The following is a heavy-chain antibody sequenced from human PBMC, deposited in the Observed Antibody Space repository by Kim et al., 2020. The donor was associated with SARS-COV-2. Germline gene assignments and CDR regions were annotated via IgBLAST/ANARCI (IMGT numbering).Heavy chain of an antibody. J-gene: IGHJ6*02. Sequence: SETLSLTCTVSGGSISSYYWSWIRQPPGKGLEWIGYIYYSGSTNYNPSLKSRVTISVDTSKNQFSLKLSSVTAADTAVYYCARGVLTGYYYYGMDVWGQGTTVTVSS. V-gene: IGHV4-59*01. D-gene: IGHD3-9*01. CDR3: ARGVLTGYYYYGMDV. CDR2: IYYSGST. CDR1: GGSISSYY.